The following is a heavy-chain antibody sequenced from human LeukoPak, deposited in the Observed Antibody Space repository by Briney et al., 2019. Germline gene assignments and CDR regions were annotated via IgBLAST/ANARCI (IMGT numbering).Heavy chain of an antibody. D-gene: IGHD3-3*01. J-gene: IGHJ4*02. V-gene: IGHV1-18*04. Sequence: ASVKVSCKASGYTFTSYYMHWVRPAPGQGLEWMGWISAYNGNTNYAQKLQGRVTMTTDTSTSTAYMELRSLRSDDTAVYYCARDGSRPLYYDFWSGYYQFDYWGQGTLVTVSS. CDR1: GYTFTSYY. CDR2: ISAYNGNT. CDR3: ARDGSRPLYYDFWSGYYQFDY.